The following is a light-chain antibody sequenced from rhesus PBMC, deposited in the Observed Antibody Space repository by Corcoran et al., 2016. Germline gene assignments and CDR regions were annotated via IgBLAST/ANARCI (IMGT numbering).Light chain of an antibody. CDR2: RAS. Sequence: DIQMTQSPSSLSASVGDRVTITCRASQGISNWLAWYQQKPGKAPKLQIYRASNLETGVPSRFSGSGSGTDFTLTISSLQPKDIATYYCQQHDNSPPFTFGPGTKLDIK. CDR1: QGISNW. V-gene: IGKV1-69*01. J-gene: IGKJ3*01. CDR3: QQHDNSPPFT.